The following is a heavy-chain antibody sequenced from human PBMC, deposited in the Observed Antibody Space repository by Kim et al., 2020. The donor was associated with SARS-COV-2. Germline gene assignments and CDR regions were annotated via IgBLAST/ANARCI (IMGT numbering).Heavy chain of an antibody. CDR2: T. V-gene: IGHV4-59*01. D-gene: IGHD4-17*01. Sequence: TNYNPSLKSRVTISVDTSKNQCSLKLSSVTAADTAVYYCASMRSVTTIDYWGQGTLVTVSS. CDR3: ASMRSVTTIDY. J-gene: IGHJ4*02.